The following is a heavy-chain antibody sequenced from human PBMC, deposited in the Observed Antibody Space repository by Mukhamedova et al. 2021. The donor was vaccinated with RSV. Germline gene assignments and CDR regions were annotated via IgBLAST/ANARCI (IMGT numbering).Heavy chain of an antibody. D-gene: IGHD3-22*01. CDR2: YDGSNK. V-gene: IGHV3-30*03. CDR3: ATLYYYDSSGYFNSAFDI. J-gene: IGHJ3*02. Sequence: YDGSNKYYADSVKGRFTISRDNSKNTLYLQMNSLRAEDTAVYYCATLYYYDSSGYFNSAFDIWGQGTMVTVSS.